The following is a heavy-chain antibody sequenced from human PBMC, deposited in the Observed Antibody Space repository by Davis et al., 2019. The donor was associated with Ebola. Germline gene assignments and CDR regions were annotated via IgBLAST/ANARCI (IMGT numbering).Heavy chain of an antibody. J-gene: IGHJ6*02. D-gene: IGHD6-13*01. V-gene: IGHV1-18*01. CDR1: GYTFTSYG. CDR3: ARGLSIAAAHYYYYGMDV. CDR2: ISAYNGNT. Sequence: ASVKVSCKASGYTFTSYGISWVRQAPGQGLEWMGWISAYNGNTNYAQKLQGRVTMTTDTSTSTAYMELRSLRSDDTTVYYCARGLSIAAAHYYYYGMDVWGQGTTVTVSS.